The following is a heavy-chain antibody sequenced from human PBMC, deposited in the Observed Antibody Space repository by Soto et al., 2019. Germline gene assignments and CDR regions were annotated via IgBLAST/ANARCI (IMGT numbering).Heavy chain of an antibody. CDR1: GYTFSSYG. CDR3: ARSTDSSSWYIAYDI. Sequence: GASVKVSCKASGYTFSSYGISWVRQAPGQGLEWMGWISIYHGKTNYAQSLQGRVTMTTDTSTNTAYMELTSLRSDDTAVYYCARSTDSSSWYIAYDIWGQGTMVTVS. J-gene: IGHJ3*02. V-gene: IGHV1-18*01. D-gene: IGHD6-13*01. CDR2: ISIYHGKT.